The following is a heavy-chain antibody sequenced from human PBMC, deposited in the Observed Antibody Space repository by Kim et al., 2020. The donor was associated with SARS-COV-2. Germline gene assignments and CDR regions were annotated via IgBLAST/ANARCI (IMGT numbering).Heavy chain of an antibody. D-gene: IGHD1-26*01. V-gene: IGHV3-66*01. Sequence: GGSLRLSCAASGFTVSSNYMSWVRQAPGKGLEWVSVIYSGGSTYYADSVKGRFTISRDNSKNTLYLQMNSLRAEDTAVYYCARDLGGSYVGGAFDIWGQGTMVTVSS. J-gene: IGHJ3*02. CDR1: GFTVSSNY. CDR3: ARDLGGSYVGGAFDI. CDR2: IYSGGST.